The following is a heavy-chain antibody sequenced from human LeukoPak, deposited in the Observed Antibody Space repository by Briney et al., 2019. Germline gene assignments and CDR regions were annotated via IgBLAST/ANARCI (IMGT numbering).Heavy chain of an antibody. CDR3: ARDPSDILTTYYYYGMDV. CDR1: GYTFTSYD. CDR2: MNPNSGNT. D-gene: IGHD3-9*01. Sequence: ASVKVSCKASGYTFTSYDINWVRQATGQGLEWMGWMNPNSGNTGYAQKFQGRVTMTRNTSISTAYMELSSLRSEDTAVYYCARDPSDILTTYYYYGMDVWGQGTTVTVSS. V-gene: IGHV1-8*01. J-gene: IGHJ6*02.